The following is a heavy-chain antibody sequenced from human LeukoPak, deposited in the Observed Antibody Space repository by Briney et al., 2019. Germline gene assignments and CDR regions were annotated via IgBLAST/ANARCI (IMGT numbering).Heavy chain of an antibody. CDR2: INHSGST. CDR3: ARGVRIAAAHPHLDY. Sequence: SETLSLTCAVYGGSFSGYYWIWIRQPPGKGLEWIGEINHSGSTDYNPSLKSRVTISVDTSTKQFSLKLSSVTAADTGIYYCARGVRIAAAHPHLDYWGQGSLVTVSS. CDR1: GGSFSGYY. J-gene: IGHJ4*02. V-gene: IGHV4-34*01. D-gene: IGHD6-25*01.